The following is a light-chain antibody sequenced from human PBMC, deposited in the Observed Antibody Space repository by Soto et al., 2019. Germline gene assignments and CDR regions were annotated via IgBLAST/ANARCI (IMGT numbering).Light chain of an antibody. CDR3: SSYAVSNTPYV. Sequence: QSALTQPASVSGSPGQSITISCTGTSSDVGGYNSVSWYRQDPGKAPKLMIYDVTNRPSGVSNRFSGSKSGNTASLTVSGLQAEDEAHYYRSSYAVSNTPYVFGTGTKVTVL. J-gene: IGLJ1*01. CDR2: DVT. V-gene: IGLV2-14*01. CDR1: SSDVGGYNS.